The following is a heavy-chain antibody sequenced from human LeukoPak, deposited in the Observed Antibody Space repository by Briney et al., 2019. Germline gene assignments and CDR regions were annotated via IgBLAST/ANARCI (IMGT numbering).Heavy chain of an antibody. CDR2: ISSSSSYI. CDR1: GFTFSSYS. CDR3: ARDRLAAAGNFDY. D-gene: IGHD6-13*01. V-gene: IGHV3-21*01. J-gene: IGHJ4*02. Sequence: GGSLRLSCAASGFTFSSYSMNWVRQAPGKGLEWVSSISSSSSYIYYADSVKGRFTISRDNAKNSLYLQMNSLRAEDTAVYYCARDRLAAAGNFDYWGQGTLVTVPS.